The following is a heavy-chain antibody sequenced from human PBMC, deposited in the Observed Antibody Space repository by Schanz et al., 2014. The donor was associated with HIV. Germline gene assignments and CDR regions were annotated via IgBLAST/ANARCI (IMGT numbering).Heavy chain of an antibody. CDR3: ARGEAITYYYHYYGMDV. CDR2: IWYDGSNK. V-gene: IGHV3-33*01. D-gene: IGHD1-20*01. J-gene: IGHJ6*02. CDR1: GFTFSSYG. Sequence: QVQLVESGGGVVQPGRSLRLSCAASGFTFSSYGMHWVRQAPGKGLEWVAVIWYDGSNKYYADSVKGRFTISRDNSKKTLYLQMNSLRAEDTAVYYCARGEAITYYYHYYGMDVWGRGTLVTVSS.